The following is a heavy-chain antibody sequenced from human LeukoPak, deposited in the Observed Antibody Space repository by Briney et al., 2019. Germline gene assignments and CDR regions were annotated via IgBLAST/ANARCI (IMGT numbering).Heavy chain of an antibody. CDR2: IIPILGIA. Sequence: ASVKVSCKASGGTFSSYAISWVRQAPGQGLEWMGRIIPILGIANYAQKFQGRVTITADKSTSTAYMELSSLRSEDAAVYYCASDTYYYGSGSYYNDSDYWGQGTLVTVSS. V-gene: IGHV1-69*04. CDR3: ASDTYYYGSGSYYNDSDY. J-gene: IGHJ4*02. CDR1: GGTFSSYA. D-gene: IGHD3-10*01.